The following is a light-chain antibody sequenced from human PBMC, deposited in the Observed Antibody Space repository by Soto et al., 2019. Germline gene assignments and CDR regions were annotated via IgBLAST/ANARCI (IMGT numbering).Light chain of an antibody. CDR2: DTS. CDR1: QNINTW. J-gene: IGKJ2*01. CDR3: QQYNSYWYT. Sequence: DIQMTQSPSTLSASVGDAVIITCRASQNINTWLAWYQQKPGKAPNLLIYDTSNLQSVVPLRFSGSGSGTEFTLTLSSLQPDDFATYYCQQYNSYWYTFGQGTRLEIK. V-gene: IGKV1-5*01.